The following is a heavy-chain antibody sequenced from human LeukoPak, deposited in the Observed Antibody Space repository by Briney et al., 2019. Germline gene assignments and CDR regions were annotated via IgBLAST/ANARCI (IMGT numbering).Heavy chain of an antibody. D-gene: IGHD2-21*02. V-gene: IGHV3-11*01. J-gene: IGHJ6*02. CDR3: ARDENPAIDYYYGMDV. Sequence: GGSLRLSCAASGFTFSDYYMSWIRQAPGKGLEWVSYISSSGSTIYYADSVKGRFTISRDNAKNSLYLQMNSLRAEDTAVYYCARDENPAIDYYYGMDVWGQGTTVTVSS. CDR1: GFTFSDYY. CDR2: ISSSGSTI.